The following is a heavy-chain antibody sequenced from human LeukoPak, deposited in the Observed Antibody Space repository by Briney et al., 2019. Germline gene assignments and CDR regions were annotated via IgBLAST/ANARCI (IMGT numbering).Heavy chain of an antibody. CDR3: ARGPHCSTTSCYGYYYYGMDV. CDR2: INHSGST. J-gene: IGHJ6*02. D-gene: IGHD2-2*01. V-gene: IGHV4-39*07. Sequence: SETLSLTCTVSGGSISSSSYYWGWIRRPPGKGLEWIGEINHSGSTNYNPSLKSRVTISVDTSKNQCSLKLSSVTAADTAVYYCARGPHCSTTSCYGYYYYGMDVWGQGTTVTVSS. CDR1: GGSISSSSYY.